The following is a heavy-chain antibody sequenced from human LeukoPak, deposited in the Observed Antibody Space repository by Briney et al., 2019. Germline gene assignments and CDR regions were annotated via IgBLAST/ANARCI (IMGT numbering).Heavy chain of an antibody. CDR2: IYYSGST. CDR1: GGSISSYY. J-gene: IGHJ5*02. D-gene: IGHD4-17*01. CDR3: ARVIFSGDSNWFDP. Sequence: PSETLSLTCTVPGGSISSYYWSWIRQPPGKGLEWIGYIYYSGSTNYNPSLKSRVTISVDTSKNQFSLKLSSVTAADTAVYYCARVIFSGDSNWFDPWGQRTLVTVSS. V-gene: IGHV4-59*01.